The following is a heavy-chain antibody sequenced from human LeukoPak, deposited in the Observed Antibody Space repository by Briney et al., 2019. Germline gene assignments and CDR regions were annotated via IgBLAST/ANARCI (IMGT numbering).Heavy chain of an antibody. CDR3: ARDPYASGSYGDY. Sequence: PGGSLRLSCAASGFTFGSYAMHWVRQAPGKGLEWVAVISYDGSNKYYADSVKGRFTISRDNSKNTLYLQMNSLRAEDTAVYFCARDPYASGSYGDYWGQGTLVTVSS. CDR1: GFTFGSYA. D-gene: IGHD3-10*01. V-gene: IGHV3-30-3*01. J-gene: IGHJ4*02. CDR2: ISYDGSNK.